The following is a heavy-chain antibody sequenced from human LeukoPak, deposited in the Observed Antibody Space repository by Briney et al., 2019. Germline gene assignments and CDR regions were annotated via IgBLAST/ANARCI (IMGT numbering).Heavy chain of an antibody. CDR2: IIVGSGRT. Sequence: SVKVSCKASGFTFSNSAIQWVRQARGQRLEWIGWIIVGSGRTHYLQNLQERLTITRDMATSTAYMERSSLRSEDTAVYYCARDREGYCSGGSCYSEMDVWGKGTTVTVSS. CDR3: ARDREGYCSGGSCYSEMDV. V-gene: IGHV1-58*02. J-gene: IGHJ6*04. D-gene: IGHD2-15*01. CDR1: GFTFSNSA.